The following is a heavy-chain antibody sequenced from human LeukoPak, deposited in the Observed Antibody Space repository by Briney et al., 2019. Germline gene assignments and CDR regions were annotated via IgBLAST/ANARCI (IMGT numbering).Heavy chain of an antibody. D-gene: IGHD2/OR15-2a*01. J-gene: IGHJ4*02. CDR2: ISYDGSNK. V-gene: IGHV3-30*04. Sequence: GGSLRLSCAASGFTFSSCAMHWVRQAPGKGLEWVAVISYDGSNKYYTDSVKGRLTISRDNSKDTLFLQMNSLRAEDTAVYYCAREGPRGNSQFDYWGQGTLVTVST. CDR3: AREGPRGNSQFDY. CDR1: GFTFSSCA.